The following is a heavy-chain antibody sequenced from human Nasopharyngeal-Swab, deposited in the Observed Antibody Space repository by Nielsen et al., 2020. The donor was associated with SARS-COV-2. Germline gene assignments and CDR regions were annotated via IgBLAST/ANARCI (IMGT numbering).Heavy chain of an antibody. CDR2: IDNNGGAT. D-gene: IGHD3-3*01. V-gene: IGHV3-64D*06. CDR1: GFTFTSHA. Sequence: GGPLRPSCSASGFTFTSHAMNWVRQAPGKGLEFVSVIDNNGGATYYADSVKGRFTISSDNSKSTLYLQLSSRRGDDTAVYYCVKAWRYIYPSYMDAWGKGTTIIVSS. J-gene: IGHJ6*03. CDR3: VKAWRYIYPSYMDA.